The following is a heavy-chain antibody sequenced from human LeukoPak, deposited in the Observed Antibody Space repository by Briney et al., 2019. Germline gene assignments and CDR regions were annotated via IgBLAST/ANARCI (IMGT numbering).Heavy chain of an antibody. D-gene: IGHD5-12*01. CDR3: ARDVSGYYYFDY. J-gene: IGHJ4*02. CDR2: INPNSGGT. V-gene: IGHV1-2*02. CDR1: GYTFTVYY. Sequence: ASVKVSCKASGYTFTVYYMHWVRPAPGQGLEWMGWINPNSGGTNYAQKFQGRVTMTRDTSISTAYMELSRLRSDDTAVYYCARDVSGYYYFDYWGQGTLVTVSS.